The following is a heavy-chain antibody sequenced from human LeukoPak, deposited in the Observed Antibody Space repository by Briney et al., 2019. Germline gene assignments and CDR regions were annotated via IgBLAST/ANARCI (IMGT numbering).Heavy chain of an antibody. J-gene: IGHJ3*02. Sequence: PGGSLRLSCAASGFTFSSYGMHWVRQAPGKGLEWVAVISYDGSNKYYADSVKGRFTISRDNSKNTLHLQMNSLRAEDTAVYYCAKELERITMIVVVIAHDAFDIWGQGTMVTVSS. V-gene: IGHV3-30*18. CDR1: GFTFSSYG. CDR3: AKELERITMIVVVIAHDAFDI. D-gene: IGHD3-22*01. CDR2: ISYDGSNK.